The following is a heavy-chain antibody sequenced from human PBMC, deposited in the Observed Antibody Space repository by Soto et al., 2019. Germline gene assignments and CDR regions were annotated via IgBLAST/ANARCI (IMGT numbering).Heavy chain of an antibody. Sequence: ASVKVSCKASGYTFTSYYMHWVRQAPGQGLEWMGIINPSGGSTSYAQKFQGRVTMTRDTSTSTVYMELSSLRSEDTAVYYCALPGGSTYYDFWSGYPTLDYWGQGTLVTVSS. J-gene: IGHJ4*02. V-gene: IGHV1-46*01. CDR1: GYTFTSYY. CDR2: INPSGGST. CDR3: ALPGGSTYYDFWSGYPTLDY. D-gene: IGHD3-3*01.